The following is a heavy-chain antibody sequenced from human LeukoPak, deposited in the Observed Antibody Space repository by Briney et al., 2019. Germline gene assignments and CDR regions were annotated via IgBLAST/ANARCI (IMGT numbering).Heavy chain of an antibody. D-gene: IGHD6-19*01. CDR2: ISGSGGST. CDR3: AKSPGIAVAGGENYFDY. J-gene: IGHJ4*02. Sequence: GGSLRLSCAASGFTFSSYAMSWVRQAPGKGLEWVSAISGSGGSTYYGDSVKGRFTISRDNSKNTLYLQMNSLRAEDTAVYYCAKSPGIAVAGGENYFDYWGQGTLVTVSS. V-gene: IGHV3-23*02. CDR1: GFTFSSYA.